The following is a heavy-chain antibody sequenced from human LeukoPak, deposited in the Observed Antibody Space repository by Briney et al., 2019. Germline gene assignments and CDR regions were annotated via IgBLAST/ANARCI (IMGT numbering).Heavy chain of an antibody. Sequence: SQTLSLTCTVSGGSISSGSYYWGWIRQPAGRGLEWIVRSYTSGSTNYNPSLKSRVTISEDTSKNQFSLRLSSVTAADTAVYYCARASYSYDINGWVPFDYWGQGTLVTVSS. D-gene: IGHD3-22*01. CDR1: GGSISSGSYY. CDR3: ARASYSYDINGWVPFDY. CDR2: SYTSGST. V-gene: IGHV4-61*02. J-gene: IGHJ4*02.